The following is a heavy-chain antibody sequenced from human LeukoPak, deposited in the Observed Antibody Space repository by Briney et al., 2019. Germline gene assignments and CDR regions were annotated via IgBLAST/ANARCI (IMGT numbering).Heavy chain of an antibody. J-gene: IGHJ3*02. Sequence: PSETLSLTCTVSGGSISSGGYYWSWIRQHPGKGLEWIGYIYYSGSTYYNPSLKSRVTISVDTSKHQFPLKLSSVTAADTAVYYCARVLRSFDSDAFDIWGQGTMVTVSS. CDR2: IYYSGST. D-gene: IGHD4-17*01. CDR3: ARVLRSFDSDAFDI. V-gene: IGHV4-31*03. CDR1: GGSISSGGYY.